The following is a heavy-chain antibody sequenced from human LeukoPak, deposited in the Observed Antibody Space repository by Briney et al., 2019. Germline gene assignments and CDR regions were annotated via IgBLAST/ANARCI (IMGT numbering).Heavy chain of an antibody. Sequence: GGSLRLSCAASGFTVSSNDMTWVRQTPGKGLEWVSILYSAGNGYYADSVKARFTISRDNSTNTPYLQMNSLRAEDTAVFYCARDRPGDGYSEYWGQGTLVTVSS. V-gene: IGHV3-66*01. D-gene: IGHD3-10*01. CDR3: ARDRPGDGYSEY. CDR1: GFTVSSND. J-gene: IGHJ4*02. CDR2: LYSAGNG.